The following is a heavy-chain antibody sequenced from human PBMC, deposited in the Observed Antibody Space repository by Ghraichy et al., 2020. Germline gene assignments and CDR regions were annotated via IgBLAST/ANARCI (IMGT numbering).Heavy chain of an antibody. J-gene: IGHJ4*02. CDR3: APDCGGGCSFSYYFEH. D-gene: IGHD2-8*02. Sequence: GGSLRLSCAASGFTFSSYDMSWIRQAPGKGLEWVSVISASGARTKYADSVKGRFTVSRDNSKSTLYMEMNSLRAEDTAVYYCAPDCGGGCSFSYYFEHWGQGALVTVSS. CDR2: ISASGART. CDR1: GFTFSSYD. V-gene: IGHV3-23*01.